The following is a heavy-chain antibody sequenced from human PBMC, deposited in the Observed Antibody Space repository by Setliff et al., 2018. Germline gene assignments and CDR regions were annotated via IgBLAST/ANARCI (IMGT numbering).Heavy chain of an antibody. J-gene: IGHJ4*02. Sequence: GGSLRLSCAASGLTLINNGFHWVRQAPGKGLEWVAIIWHDGTNKYYADSVKGRSDISRDSSKNTVYLQMNSLTAEDTAMYYCATLSKDLNYWGQGTLVTVSS. CDR1: GLTLINNG. V-gene: IGHV3-33*01. CDR3: ATLSKDLNY. D-gene: IGHD3-3*01. CDR2: IWHDGTNK.